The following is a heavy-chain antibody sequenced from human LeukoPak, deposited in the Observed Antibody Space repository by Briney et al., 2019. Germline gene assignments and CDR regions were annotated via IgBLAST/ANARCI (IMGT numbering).Heavy chain of an antibody. CDR1: GFTFSDYS. CDR2: ISGSSTHI. V-gene: IGHV3-21*04. CDR3: AKDSKVAAGKNH. Sequence: GGSLRLSCAASGFTFSDYSMNWVRQAPGKGLEWVSSISGSSTHIYYADSVRGRFTISRDNSKNTLYLQMNSLRAEDTAVYYCAKDSKVAAGKNHWGQGTLVTVSS. J-gene: IGHJ5*02. D-gene: IGHD6-13*01.